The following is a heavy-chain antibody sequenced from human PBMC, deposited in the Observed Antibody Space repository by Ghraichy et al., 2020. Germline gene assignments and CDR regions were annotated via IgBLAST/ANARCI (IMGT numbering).Heavy chain of an antibody. CDR2: IYFSGNT. CDR3: ARQAGYCSSTTCAPDAFEI. CDR1: GFSIDNSDYY. J-gene: IGHJ3*02. Sequence: SETLSLTCTVSGFSIDNSDYYWGWNRQTPGKGLEWIGSIYFSGNTYDNPSLKSRVTISVDTSKNQFSLKLSSVTAADTAVYYCARQAGYCSSTTCAPDAFEIWGQGTVVTVSS. V-gene: IGHV4-39*01. D-gene: IGHD2-2*01.